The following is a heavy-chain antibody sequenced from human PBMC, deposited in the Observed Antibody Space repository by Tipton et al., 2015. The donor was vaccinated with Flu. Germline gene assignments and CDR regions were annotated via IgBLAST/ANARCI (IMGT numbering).Heavy chain of an antibody. CDR2: IYISGGT. CDR1: GGSISRGSYY. J-gene: IGHJ5*02. CDR3: ARSVTAGEFDP. V-gene: IGHV4-61*02. Sequence: TLSLTCTVSGGSISRGSYYWNWIRQPSGKGLEWIGRIYISGGTDYSPSLRSRLTILIDRSKNQFSLKLRSVTAADTAFYYCARSVTAGEFDPWGQGTLVTVSS. D-gene: IGHD3-10*01.